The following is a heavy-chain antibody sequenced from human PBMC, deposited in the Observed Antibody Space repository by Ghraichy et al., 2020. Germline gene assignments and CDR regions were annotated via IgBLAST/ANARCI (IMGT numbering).Heavy chain of an antibody. CDR1: GFTFSSYS. J-gene: IGHJ3*02. Sequence: GGSLRLSCAASGFTFSSYSMNWVRQAPGKGLEWVSYSSSSSSTIYYADSVKGRFTISRDNAKNSLYLQMNSLRDEDTAVYYCTRDGDCTGGVCFTDAFDIWGQGTMVTVSS. CDR3: TRDGDCTGGVCFTDAFDI. CDR2: SSSSSSTI. D-gene: IGHD2-8*02. V-gene: IGHV3-48*02.